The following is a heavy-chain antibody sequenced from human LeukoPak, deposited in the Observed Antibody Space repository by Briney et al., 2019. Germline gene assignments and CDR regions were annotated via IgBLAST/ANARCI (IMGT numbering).Heavy chain of an antibody. CDR2: IWYDGSNK. J-gene: IGHJ4*02. V-gene: IGHV3-33*01. D-gene: IGHD2-21*02. CDR3: ARDAYCGGDCYSYYFDY. CDR1: GVTFSSYG. Sequence: GGALGLFWAGSGVTFSSYGQHWGRQAPGKGLEMDAVIWYDGSNKYYADSVKGRFTISRDNSKNTLYLQMNSLRAEDTAVYYCARDAYCGGDCYSYYFDYWGQGTLVTVSS.